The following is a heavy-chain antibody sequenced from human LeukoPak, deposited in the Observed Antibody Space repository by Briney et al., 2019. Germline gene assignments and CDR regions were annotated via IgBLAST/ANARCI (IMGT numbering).Heavy chain of an antibody. D-gene: IGHD2-2*01. V-gene: IGHV3-64*01. Sequence: GGSLRLSCAASAFTLSNYAMHWVRQAPGKGLEYVSAISSNGGSTYYANSVKGRFTISRDNSKNTLYLQMGSLRAEDMAVYYCARAQYCSSTSCQWGPYYYMDVWGKGTTVTVSS. J-gene: IGHJ6*03. CDR1: AFTLSNYA. CDR3: ARAQYCSSTSCQWGPYYYMDV. CDR2: ISSNGGST.